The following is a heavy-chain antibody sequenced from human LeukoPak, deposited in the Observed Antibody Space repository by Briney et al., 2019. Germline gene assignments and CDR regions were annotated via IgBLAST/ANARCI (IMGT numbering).Heavy chain of an antibody. CDR2: IYHSGST. J-gene: IGHJ3*02. CDR3: AREGGTTVTDHDAFDI. V-gene: IGHV4-38-2*02. D-gene: IGHD4-17*01. CDR1: GYSISSGYY. Sequence: PSETLSLPRTVSGYSISSGYYWGWTRQPPGKWLEWIGSIYHSGSTYYNPPLKSRVTISVDTAKNQFSLKLSSVTAADTAVYYCAREGGTTVTDHDAFDIWGQGTMVTVSS.